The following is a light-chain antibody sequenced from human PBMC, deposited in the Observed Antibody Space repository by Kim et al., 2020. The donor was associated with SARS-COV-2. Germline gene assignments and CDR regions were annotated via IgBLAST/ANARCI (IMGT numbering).Light chain of an antibody. CDR3: QQYIDYPLT. Sequence: DIQMTQSPSSLSASVGDRVTITCRASQDIRSYLAWFQQKPGEAPRPLIYATSSVQSGVPSKFSGSGSGTDFTLTISSLQPEDCATYYCQQYIDYPLTFGGGTKVDIK. J-gene: IGKJ4*01. V-gene: IGKV1-16*02. CDR2: ATS. CDR1: QDIRSY.